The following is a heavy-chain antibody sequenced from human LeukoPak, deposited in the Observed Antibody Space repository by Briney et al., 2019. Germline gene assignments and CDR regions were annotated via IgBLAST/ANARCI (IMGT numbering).Heavy chain of an antibody. CDR1: GFTFSSYW. D-gene: IGHD6-19*01. Sequence: PGGSLRLSCAASGFTFSSYWMHWVRQAPGKGLVWVSRINSDGSSTSYADSVKGRFTISRDNSKNTLYLQMNSLRAEDTAVYYCAREGAAVTGTWGYFDYWGQGTLVTVSS. J-gene: IGHJ4*02. V-gene: IGHV3-74*01. CDR2: INSDGSST. CDR3: AREGAAVTGTWGYFDY.